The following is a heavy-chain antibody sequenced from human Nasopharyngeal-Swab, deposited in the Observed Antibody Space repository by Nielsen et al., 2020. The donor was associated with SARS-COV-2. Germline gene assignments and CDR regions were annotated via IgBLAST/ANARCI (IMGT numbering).Heavy chain of an antibody. CDR2: IRRKGNSYAT. V-gene: IGHV3-73*01. Sequence: GGSLRLSCAASGFIFSDSAIHWVRQASGKGLEWVGRIRRKGNSYATAYAASVKGRFTISRDDSKNTAYLQMNSLITEDTAVYYCTRCGGGCYSGRDYWGQGTLVTVSS. CDR1: GFIFSDSA. D-gene: IGHD2-15*01. J-gene: IGHJ4*02. CDR3: TRCGGGCYSGRDY.